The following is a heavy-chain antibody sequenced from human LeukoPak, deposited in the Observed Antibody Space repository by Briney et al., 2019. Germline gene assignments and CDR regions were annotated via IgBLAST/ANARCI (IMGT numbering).Heavy chain of an antibody. D-gene: IGHD2-2*02. V-gene: IGHV4-39*01. CDR3: ASNCSITNCYKRAFHI. CDR2: AYYSGST. J-gene: IGHJ3*02. CDR1: GDSISSSSSF. Sequence: SETLSLTCTVSGDSISSSSSFWGWIRQPPGKGLEWIGRAYYSGSTYYNPSLKSRVTISVDTSKNQFSVNLSSVTAADTAVYYCASNCSITNCYKRAFHIWGQGTVVTVSS.